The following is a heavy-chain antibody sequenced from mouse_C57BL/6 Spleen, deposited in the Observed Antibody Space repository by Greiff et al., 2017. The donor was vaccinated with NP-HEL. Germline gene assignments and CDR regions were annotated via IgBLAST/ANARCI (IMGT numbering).Heavy chain of an antibody. CDR2: IDPSDSYT. CDR1: GYTFTSYW. CDR3: ARRGIYYGYAMDY. V-gene: IGHV1-69*01. D-gene: IGHD2-1*01. J-gene: IGHJ4*01. Sequence: VQLQQSGAELVMPGASVKLSCKASGYTFTSYWMHWVKQRPGQGLEWIGEIDPSDSYTNYNQKFKGKSTLTVDKSSSTAYMQLSSLTSEDSAVYYCARRGIYYGYAMDYWGQGTSVTVSS.